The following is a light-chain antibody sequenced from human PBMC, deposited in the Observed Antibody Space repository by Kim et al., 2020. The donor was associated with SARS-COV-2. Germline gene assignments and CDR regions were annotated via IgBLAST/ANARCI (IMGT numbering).Light chain of an antibody. J-gene: IGLJ2*01. V-gene: IGLV3-1*01. Sequence: SLSPGQTASLTCSGDELGDKYACWYQQKPGQSPVLVIYQDNKRPSGIPGRFSGSNSGNTATLTISGTQAMDEADYYCQAWDSSTAVFGGGTQLTVL. CDR2: QDN. CDR1: ELGDKY. CDR3: QAWDSSTAV.